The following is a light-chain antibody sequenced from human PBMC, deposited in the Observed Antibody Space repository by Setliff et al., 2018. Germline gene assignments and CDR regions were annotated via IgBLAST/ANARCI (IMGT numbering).Light chain of an antibody. J-gene: IGLJ2*01. Sequence: QSVLSQPASVSGSPGQSITISCTGTSDDVGLYYLVSWYQQHPGKAPKLMICEVNKRPSGVSNRFSGSKSGNTASLTISGLQAEDEAAYYCSSYAGLNTFVIFGGGTKVTVL. CDR3: SSYAGLNTFVI. CDR2: EVN. CDR1: SDDVGLYYL. V-gene: IGLV2-23*02.